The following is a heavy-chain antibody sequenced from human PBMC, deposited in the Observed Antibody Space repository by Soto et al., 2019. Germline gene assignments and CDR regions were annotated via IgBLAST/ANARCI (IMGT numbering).Heavy chain of an antibody. V-gene: IGHV1-18*04. Sequence: ASVKVSCKASGYTFTSYGISWVRQAPGQGLEWMGWISAYNGNTNYAQKPQGRVTMTTDTSTSTAYMELRSLRSDDTAVYYCAREGLVVPQLGPNYYYYGMDVWGQGTTVTVSS. D-gene: IGHD2-2*01. J-gene: IGHJ6*02. CDR1: GYTFTSYG. CDR2: ISAYNGNT. CDR3: AREGLVVPQLGPNYYYYGMDV.